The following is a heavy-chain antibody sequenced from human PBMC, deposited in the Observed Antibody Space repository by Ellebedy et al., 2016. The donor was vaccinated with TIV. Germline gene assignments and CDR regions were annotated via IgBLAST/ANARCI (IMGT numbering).Heavy chain of an antibody. J-gene: IGHJ6*02. D-gene: IGHD2-2*02. CDR1: GGTFSSYA. CDR2: IIPIFGTA. Sequence: SVKVSXKASGGTFSSYAISWVRQAPGQGLEWMGGIIPIFGTANYAQKFQGRVTITADKSTSTAYMELSSLRSEDTAVYYCARGEEDIVVVPAAIDGMDVWGQGTTVTVSS. V-gene: IGHV1-69*06. CDR3: ARGEEDIVVVPAAIDGMDV.